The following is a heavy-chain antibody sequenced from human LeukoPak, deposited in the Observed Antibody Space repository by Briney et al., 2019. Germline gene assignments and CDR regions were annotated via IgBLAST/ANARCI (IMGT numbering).Heavy chain of an antibody. CDR3: ARDNRRLRQFDY. Sequence: SETLSLTCTVSGGSISSYYWSWIRQPPGKGLEWIGYIYYSGSTNYNPSLKSRVTISLDTSKNQFSLKLSSVTAADTAVYYCARDNRRLRQFDYWGQGTLVTVSS. V-gene: IGHV4-59*01. CDR2: IYYSGST. D-gene: IGHD4-17*01. J-gene: IGHJ4*02. CDR1: GGSISSYY.